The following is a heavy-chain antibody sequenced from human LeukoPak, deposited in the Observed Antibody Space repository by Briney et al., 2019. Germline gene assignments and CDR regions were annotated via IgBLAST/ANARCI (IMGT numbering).Heavy chain of an antibody. CDR2: INTNTGNP. J-gene: IGHJ6*02. D-gene: IGHD3-10*01. CDR3: ARDEGSGSFPGYYYYGMDV. CDR1: GYTFTSYA. Sequence: ASVKVSCKASGYTFTSYAMNWVRQAPGQGLEWMGWINTNTGNPTYAQGFTGRFVFSLDTSVSTAYLQISSLKAEDTAVYYCARDEGSGSFPGYYYYGMDVWGQGTTVTVSS. V-gene: IGHV7-4-1*02.